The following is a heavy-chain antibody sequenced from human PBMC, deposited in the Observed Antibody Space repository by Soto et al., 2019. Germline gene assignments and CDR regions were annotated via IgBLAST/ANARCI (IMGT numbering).Heavy chain of an antibody. CDR1: GGSITKYY. D-gene: IGHD6-19*01. CDR3: ASSGRYGY. J-gene: IGHJ4*02. Sequence: PSETLSLPCTVSGGSITKYYWSWIRQPPGKGLEWIGYIYYSDSATYNPSLKSRLTISVDTSKNQIYLSMTSVTAADTAVYYCASSGRYGYWGQGMMVTVHS. CDR2: IYYSDSA. V-gene: IGHV4-59*01.